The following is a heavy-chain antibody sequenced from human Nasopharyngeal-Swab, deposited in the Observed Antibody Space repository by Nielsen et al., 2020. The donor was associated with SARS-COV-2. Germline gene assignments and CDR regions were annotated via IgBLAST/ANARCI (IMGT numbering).Heavy chain of an antibody. V-gene: IGHV3-66*01. Sequence: GESLKISCAASGFPVSSNYMSWVRQAPGKGLEWVSVIYSGGSTYYADSVKGRFTISRDNSKNTLYLQMNSLRAEDTAVYYCARDGSGYSYGLLDYWGQGTLVTVSS. D-gene: IGHD5-18*01. CDR3: ARDGSGYSYGLLDY. J-gene: IGHJ4*02. CDR1: GFPVSSNY. CDR2: IYSGGST.